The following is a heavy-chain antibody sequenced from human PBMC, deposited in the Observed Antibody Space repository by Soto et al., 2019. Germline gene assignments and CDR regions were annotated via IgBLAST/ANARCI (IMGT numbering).Heavy chain of an antibody. D-gene: IGHD3-9*01. CDR1: GFTFSSYA. Sequence: GGSLRLSCAASGFTFSSYAMSWVRQAPGKGLEWVSAISGSGGSTYYADSVKGRFTISRDNPKNTLYLQMNSLRAEDTAVYYCAKDKYYDILTGHQDIYYYYGMDVWGQGTTVTVSS. CDR2: ISGSGGST. J-gene: IGHJ6*02. V-gene: IGHV3-23*01. CDR3: AKDKYYDILTGHQDIYYYYGMDV.